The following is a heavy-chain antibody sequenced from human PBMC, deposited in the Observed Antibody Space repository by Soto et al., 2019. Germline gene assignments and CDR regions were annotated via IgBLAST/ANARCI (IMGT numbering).Heavy chain of an antibody. CDR2: INHSGST. V-gene: IGHV4-34*01. CDR3: ARGAGGTLTTVTFDY. CDR1: GGSFSGYY. D-gene: IGHD4-17*01. J-gene: IGHJ4*02. Sequence: LSLTCAVYGGSFSGYYWSWIRQPPGKGLEWIGEINHSGSTNYNPSLKSRVTISVDTSKNQFSLKLSSVTAADTAVYYCARGAGGTLTTVTFDYWGQGTLVTVSS.